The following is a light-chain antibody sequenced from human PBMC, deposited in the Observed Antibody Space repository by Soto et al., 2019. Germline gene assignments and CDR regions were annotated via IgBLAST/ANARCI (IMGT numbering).Light chain of an antibody. J-gene: IGKJ2*02. CDR1: QSVSSN. Sequence: EIVLTQSPATLSLSPGERATLSCRASQSVSSNLAWYQQKPGQAPRLLIYDASNRATGIPARFSGSGSGTDFTLTVTSLEPVDFAVYYCQQRSSWPRTFGQGTKLEIK. V-gene: IGKV3-11*01. CDR3: QQRSSWPRT. CDR2: DAS.